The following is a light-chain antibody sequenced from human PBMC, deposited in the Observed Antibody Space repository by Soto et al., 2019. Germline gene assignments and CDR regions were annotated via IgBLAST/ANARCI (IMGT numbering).Light chain of an antibody. Sequence: EIVLTQSPGTLSLSPGERATLSCRASQSVTSSYLAWYQQKPGQAPRLLVYGASSRATGIPDRFSGSGSGTDFILTISSLEPEDFAVYYCQQYGSSRTFGQGTKVDIK. CDR2: GAS. J-gene: IGKJ1*01. CDR1: QSVTSSY. CDR3: QQYGSSRT. V-gene: IGKV3-20*01.